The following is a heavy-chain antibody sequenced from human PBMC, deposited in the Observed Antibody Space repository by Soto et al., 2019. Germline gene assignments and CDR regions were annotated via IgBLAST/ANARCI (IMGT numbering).Heavy chain of an antibody. CDR1: GYTFTSYG. Sequence: GASVKVSCKASGYTFTSYGISWVRQAPGQGLEWMGWISAYNGNTNYAQKLQGRVTMTTDTSTSTAYMELRSLRSDDTAVYYCARDPKNYYDSSGSDAFDIWGQGTMVTVSS. CDR2: ISAYNGNT. CDR3: ARDPKNYYDSSGSDAFDI. D-gene: IGHD3-22*01. V-gene: IGHV1-18*01. J-gene: IGHJ3*02.